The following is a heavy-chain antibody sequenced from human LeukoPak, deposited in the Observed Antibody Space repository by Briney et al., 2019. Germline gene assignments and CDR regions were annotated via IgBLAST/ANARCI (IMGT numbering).Heavy chain of an antibody. Sequence: PGGSLRLSCVASGVTLSNYAMSWARQAPGKGLEWVSGISSSGSGGNTYYADSVKGRFTISRDNSKNTLYLQMNSLRAEDTAVYYCARGLGAGVSYFDYWGQGTLVTVSS. J-gene: IGHJ4*02. CDR2: ISSSGSGGNT. CDR3: ARGLGAGVSYFDY. CDR1: GVTLSNYA. V-gene: IGHV3-23*01. D-gene: IGHD2-8*01.